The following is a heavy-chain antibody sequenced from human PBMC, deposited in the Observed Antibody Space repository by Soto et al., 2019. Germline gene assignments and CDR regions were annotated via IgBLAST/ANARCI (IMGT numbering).Heavy chain of an antibody. CDR2: IYYSGST. CDR3: AREEYYYDSSGFFDY. V-gene: IGHV4-61*01. D-gene: IGHD3-22*01. J-gene: IGHJ4*02. CDR1: GGSVSSGSYY. Sequence: PSETLSLTCTVSGGSVSSGSYYWSWIRQPPGKGLEWIGYIYYSGSTNYNPSLKSRVTISVDTSKNQFSLKLSSVTAADTAVYYCAREEYYYDSSGFFDYWGQGTLVTVSS.